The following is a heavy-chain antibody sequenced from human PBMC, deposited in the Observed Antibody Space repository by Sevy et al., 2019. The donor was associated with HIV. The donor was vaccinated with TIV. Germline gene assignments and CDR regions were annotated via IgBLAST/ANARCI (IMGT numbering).Heavy chain of an antibody. CDR2: IRNDESEK. V-gene: IGHV3-30*02. Sequence: GGSLRLSCAASGFILNWFDMHWVRQAPGKGLEWVAFIRNDESEKQYADSVKGRLIISRDNFKNTVFLQMNSLREEDTAMYYCAKDKTSVTNIDSFDTWGQGSMVTVSS. J-gene: IGHJ3*02. CDR1: GFILNWFD. D-gene: IGHD4-17*01. CDR3: AKDKTSVTNIDSFDT.